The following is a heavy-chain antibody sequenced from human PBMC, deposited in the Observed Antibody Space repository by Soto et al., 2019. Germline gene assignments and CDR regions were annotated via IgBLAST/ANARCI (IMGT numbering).Heavy chain of an antibody. CDR1: GFIFRNAW. V-gene: IGHV3-15*02. J-gene: IGHJ4*02. CDR2: IKRNSDGGTT. CDR3: GGWPWGH. Sequence: EVQLVESGGALVKPKGSLRLSCVGSGFIFRNAWMTWVRQAPGKGLEWVGRIKRNSDGGTTDYAAPVKGRFTISRDDSKNTVYLQMSSLKTEDTAVYYCGGWPWGHWGQGTRVTVSS. D-gene: IGHD3-16*01.